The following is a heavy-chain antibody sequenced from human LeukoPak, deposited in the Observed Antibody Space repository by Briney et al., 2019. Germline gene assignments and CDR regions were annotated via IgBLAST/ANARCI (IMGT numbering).Heavy chain of an antibody. D-gene: IGHD3-22*01. CDR2: IYSGGST. Sequence: GGSLRLSCAASGFTFSSYWMNWVRQAPGKGLEWVSVIYSGGSTYYADSVKGRFTISRDNSKNTLYLQMNSLRAEDTAVYYCARDLYDSDAFDIWGQGTMVTVSS. J-gene: IGHJ3*02. CDR3: ARDLYDSDAFDI. V-gene: IGHV3-53*01. CDR1: GFTFSSYW.